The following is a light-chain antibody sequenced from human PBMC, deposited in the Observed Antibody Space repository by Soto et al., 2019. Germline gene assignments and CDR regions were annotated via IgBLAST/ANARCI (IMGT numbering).Light chain of an antibody. J-gene: IGLJ1*01. CDR2: DVS. CDR3: SSYTSSSTLV. Sequence: QCVLTEPASVSGSPGQSITISCTGTSSDVGGYNYVSWYQQHPGKAPKLMIYDVSNRPSGVSNRFSGSKSGNTASLTISGLQAEDEADYYCSSYTSSSTLVFGTGTKATVL. CDR1: SSDVGGYNY. V-gene: IGLV2-14*01.